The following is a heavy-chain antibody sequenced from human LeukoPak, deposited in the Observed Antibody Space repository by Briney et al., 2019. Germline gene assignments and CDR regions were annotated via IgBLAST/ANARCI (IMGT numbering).Heavy chain of an antibody. V-gene: IGHV4-59*01. CDR2: IYSSGST. CDR1: GGSIRGYY. CDR3: ARVFDSGSQAYFYYMDV. J-gene: IGHJ6*03. Sequence: SETLSLTCNVSGGSIRGYYWSWIRQSPEKGLEWIGYIYSSGSTNYNPSLKSRATMSVDTSKNQLSLKVSSVTAADTAVYYCARVFDSGSQAYFYYMDVWGKGTTVIISS. D-gene: IGHD3-10*01.